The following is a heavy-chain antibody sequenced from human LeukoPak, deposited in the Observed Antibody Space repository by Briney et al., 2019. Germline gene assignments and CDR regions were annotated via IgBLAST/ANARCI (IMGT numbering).Heavy chain of an antibody. CDR1: GGPFSGYF. D-gene: IGHD3-10*01. CDR3: ARRYYYNLGSFPFDF. Sequence: SETLSLTCAVSGGPFSGYFWSWIRQSSGKGLDGIGEIHNSGTTNYNPSLNSRVTISEDTSKNQFYLNLSSVTAADTAVYYCARRYYYNLGSFPFDFWGQGTLVTVSS. V-gene: IGHV4-34*01. CDR2: IHNSGTT. J-gene: IGHJ4*02.